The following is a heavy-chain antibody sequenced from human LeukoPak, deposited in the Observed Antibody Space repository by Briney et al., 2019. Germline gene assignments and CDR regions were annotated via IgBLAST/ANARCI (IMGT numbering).Heavy chain of an antibody. V-gene: IGHV3-30*18. Sequence: PGRSLRLSCAASGFTFSSYRMQWVPQAPGKGVEGVAVISYDGSNKYYADSVKDRFTISRDNSKNTLYLQMNSLRAEDTAVYYCAKDWYGSGSYGYWGQGTLVTVSS. D-gene: IGHD3-10*01. CDR3: AKDWYGSGSYGY. CDR1: GFTFSSYR. J-gene: IGHJ4*02. CDR2: ISYDGSNK.